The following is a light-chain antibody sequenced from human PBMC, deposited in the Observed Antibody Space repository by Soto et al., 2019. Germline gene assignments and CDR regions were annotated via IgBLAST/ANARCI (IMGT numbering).Light chain of an antibody. CDR2: GAS. CDR1: QSVAGNS. Sequence: EIVLTQSPVTLSLSPGERATLSCRASQSVAGNSLAWYRHKPGQAPKLVIYGASSRSAGVPDRFVGSGSGTDFTLTISRLEPEGFAVYYCQQYGSSRDTFGQGTKLEIK. CDR3: QQYGSSRDT. J-gene: IGKJ2*01. V-gene: IGKV3-20*01.